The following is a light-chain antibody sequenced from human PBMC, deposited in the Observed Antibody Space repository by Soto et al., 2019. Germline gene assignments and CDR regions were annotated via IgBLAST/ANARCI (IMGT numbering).Light chain of an antibody. CDR1: QSVGSF. CDR3: QQYDNSPIT. Sequence: EIVLTQSPATLSLSPGERATLSCRASQSVGSFLAWYQQKPGQAPGLLIYDTSTRASGVPDRFSGSGSGTEFTLTISRLEPEDFAVYYCQQYDNSPITFGQGTRLEIK. J-gene: IGKJ5*01. V-gene: IGKV3-20*01. CDR2: DTS.